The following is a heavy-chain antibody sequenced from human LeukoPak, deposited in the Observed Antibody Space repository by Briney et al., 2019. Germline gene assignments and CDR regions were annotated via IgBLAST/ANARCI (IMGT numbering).Heavy chain of an antibody. Sequence: SETLSLTCTVSGGSISSYYWSWIRQPPGKGLEWIGYIYYSESTNYNPSLKSRVTISVDTSKNQFSLKLSSVTAADTAVYYCARESHYFDYWGQGTLVTVSS. CDR1: GGSISSYY. CDR2: IYYSEST. CDR3: ARESHYFDY. V-gene: IGHV4-59*01. J-gene: IGHJ4*02.